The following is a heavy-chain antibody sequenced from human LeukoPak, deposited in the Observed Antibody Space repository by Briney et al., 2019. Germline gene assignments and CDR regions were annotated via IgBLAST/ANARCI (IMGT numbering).Heavy chain of an antibody. CDR1: GYTFTGYY. CDR2: INPSGGST. D-gene: IGHD5-18*01. V-gene: IGHV1-46*01. CDR3: ARDLLLQGYSYGCDY. J-gene: IGHJ4*02. Sequence: EASVKVSCKASGYTFTGYYMHWVRQAPGQGLEWMGIINPSGGSTSYAQKFQGRVTMTRDMSTSTVYMELSSLRSEDTAVYYCARDLLLQGYSYGCDYWGQGTLVTVSS.